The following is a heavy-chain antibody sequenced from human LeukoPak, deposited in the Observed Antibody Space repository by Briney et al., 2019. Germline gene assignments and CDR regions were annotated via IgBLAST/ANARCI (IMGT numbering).Heavy chain of an antibody. D-gene: IGHD3-22*01. J-gene: IGHJ4*02. Sequence: SETLSLTCTVSGGSIRSYYWSWLRQPPGKGLEWIGCIYYSGSTNYNPSLKSRVTMSVDTSKDQFSLKLSSVTAADTAMFYCARHGYDSSGPYRSFDYWGQGTLVSVSS. CDR1: GGSIRSYY. V-gene: IGHV4-59*08. CDR2: IYYSGST. CDR3: ARHGYDSSGPYRSFDY.